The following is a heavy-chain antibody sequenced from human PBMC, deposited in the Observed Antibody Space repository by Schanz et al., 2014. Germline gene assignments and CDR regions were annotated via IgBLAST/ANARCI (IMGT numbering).Heavy chain of an antibody. D-gene: IGHD6-13*01. CDR1: GFIFRSFG. CDR3: VSQTGSPNY. CDR2: MNESHSTI. Sequence: VQLVDSGGGLVKPGGSLRLSCTASGFIFRSFGIHWVRQAPGKGLEWVSAMNESHSTIYYADSVKGRFTISRDSSKNTLYLQMNSLRAEDTAVYFCVSQTGSPNYWGQGTLVTVSS. V-gene: IGHV3-21*01. J-gene: IGHJ4*02.